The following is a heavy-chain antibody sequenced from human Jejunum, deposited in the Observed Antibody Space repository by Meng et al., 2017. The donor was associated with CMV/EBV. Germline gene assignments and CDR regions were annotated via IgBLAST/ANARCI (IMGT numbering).Heavy chain of an antibody. CDR1: FTVSAFA. Sequence: FTVSAFAMSGVRQAPGKGLEWVSTIRGSDDKTYYADSVKGRFTISRDNSKDTLYLQMSSLRVEDTAVYYCAKSIAVAGNYYYGMDVWGQGTTVTVSS. CDR3: AKSIAVAGNYYYGMDV. V-gene: IGHV3-23*01. J-gene: IGHJ6*02. D-gene: IGHD6-19*01. CDR2: IRGSDDKT.